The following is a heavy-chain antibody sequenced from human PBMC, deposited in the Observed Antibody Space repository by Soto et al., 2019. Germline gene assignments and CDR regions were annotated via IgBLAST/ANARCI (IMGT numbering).Heavy chain of an antibody. D-gene: IGHD1-26*01. CDR1: GFPFSIYG. Sequence: PGGSLRLSCAASGFPFSIYGMHWVRQAPGKGLEWVAVISYDGSNKYYADSVKGRFTISRDNSKNTLYLQMNSLRAEDTAVYYCAKDFDGSYPGYWGQGNMVTVSS. CDR3: AKDFDGSYPGY. V-gene: IGHV3-30*18. CDR2: ISYDGSNK. J-gene: IGHJ4*02.